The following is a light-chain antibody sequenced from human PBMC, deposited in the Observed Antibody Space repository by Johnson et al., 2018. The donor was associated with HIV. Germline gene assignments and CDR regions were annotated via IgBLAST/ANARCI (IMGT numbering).Light chain of an antibody. CDR2: DNN. CDR1: SSNIGNNY. CDR3: GTWDSSLSAGWV. V-gene: IGLV1-51*01. J-gene: IGLJ1*01. Sequence: PVLTQPPSVSAAPGQKVTISCSGSSSNIGNNYVSWYQQVPGAAPKLLIYDNNRRPSGIPDRFSGSKSGTSATLGITGLQTGDEADYYCGTWDSSLSAGWVFGTGTKVTVL.